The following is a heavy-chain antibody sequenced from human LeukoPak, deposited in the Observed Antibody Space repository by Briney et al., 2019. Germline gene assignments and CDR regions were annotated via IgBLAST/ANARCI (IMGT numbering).Heavy chain of an antibody. J-gene: IGHJ1*01. CDR3: ARDLGYYYDSSGYYSGYFQH. CDR2: ISSSSSYI. V-gene: IGHV3-21*01. D-gene: IGHD3-22*01. Sequence: GSLRLSCAASGFTFSSYAMHWVRQAPGKGLEWVSSISSSSSYIYYADSVKGRFTISRDNAKNSLYLQMSSLRAEDTAVYYCARDLGYYYDSSGYYSGYFQHWGQGTLVTVSS. CDR1: GFTFSSYA.